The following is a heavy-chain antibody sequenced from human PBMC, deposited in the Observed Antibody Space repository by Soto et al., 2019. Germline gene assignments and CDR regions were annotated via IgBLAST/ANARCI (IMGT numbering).Heavy chain of an antibody. CDR1: GFTFSSYG. CDR2: ISYDGSNK. D-gene: IGHD2-15*01. J-gene: IGHJ4*02. Sequence: SGGSLRLSCAASGFTFSSYGMHWVRQAPGKGLEWVAVISYDGSNKYYADSVKGRFTISRDNSKNTLYLQMNSLRAEDTAVYYCAKDCSGGSCYSGCWGQGTLVTVSS. CDR3: AKDCSGGSCYSGC. V-gene: IGHV3-30*18.